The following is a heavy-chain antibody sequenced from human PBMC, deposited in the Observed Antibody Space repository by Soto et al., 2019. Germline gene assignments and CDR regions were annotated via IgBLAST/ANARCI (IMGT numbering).Heavy chain of an antibody. Sequence: SETLSLTCIVSGESISSSSYYWGWIRQPPGKGLEWIGSIYYSGRTYYNPSYKSRVTISIDTSKNQFSLKLSSVTATDTAVYYCARQRTTVVTQAYFDHWGQGALVTVSS. CDR1: GESISSSSYY. V-gene: IGHV4-39*01. D-gene: IGHD2-21*02. CDR3: ARQRTTVVTQAYFDH. J-gene: IGHJ4*02. CDR2: IYYSGRT.